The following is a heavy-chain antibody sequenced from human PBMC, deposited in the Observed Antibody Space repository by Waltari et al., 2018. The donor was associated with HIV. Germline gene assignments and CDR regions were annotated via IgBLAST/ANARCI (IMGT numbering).Heavy chain of an antibody. D-gene: IGHD3-22*01. J-gene: IGHJ4*02. CDR3: AKDREYYDKSGYYKIDY. V-gene: IGHV3-30*18. CDR2: ISYDGSSK. CDR1: GFPFSSYG. Sequence: QVQLVESGGGVVQPGRSLRLSCADSGFPFSSYGMHWVRQAPGNGLAWVAVISYDGSSKYSADAVKGRFTISRDNSKNTLYLQMNSLRAEDTAVYYCAKDREYYDKSGYYKIDYWGQGTLVTVSS.